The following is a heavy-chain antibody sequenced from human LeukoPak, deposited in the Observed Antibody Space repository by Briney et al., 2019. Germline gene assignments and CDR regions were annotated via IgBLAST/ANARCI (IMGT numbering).Heavy chain of an antibody. CDR1: GGTFSSYA. V-gene: IGHV1-69*05. CDR3: ARVSWDTAMAVTDY. D-gene: IGHD5-18*01. Sequence: GASVKVSCKASGGTFSSYAISWVRQAPGQGLEWMGRIIPIFGTANYAQKFQGRVTITTDESTSTAYMELSCLRSEDTAVYYCARVSWDTAMAVTDYWGQGTLVTVSS. J-gene: IGHJ4*02. CDR2: IIPIFGTA.